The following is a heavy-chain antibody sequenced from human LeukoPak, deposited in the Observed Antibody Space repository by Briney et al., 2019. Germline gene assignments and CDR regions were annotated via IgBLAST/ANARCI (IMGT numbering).Heavy chain of an antibody. V-gene: IGHV3-7*01. CDR2: IKQDGSEK. J-gene: IGHJ6*03. Sequence: GGSLRLSCAASGFTFSSYAMSWVRQAPGKGLEWVANIKQDGSEKYYVDSVKGRFTISRDNAKNSLYLQMNSLRAEDTAVYYCARDQRYFGDYYMDVWGKGTTVTISS. D-gene: IGHD3-3*01. CDR1: GFTFSSYA. CDR3: ARDQRYFGDYYMDV.